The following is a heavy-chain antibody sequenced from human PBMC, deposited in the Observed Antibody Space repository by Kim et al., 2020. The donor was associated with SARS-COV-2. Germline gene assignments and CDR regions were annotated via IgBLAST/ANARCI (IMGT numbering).Heavy chain of an antibody. V-gene: IGHV3-30*07. CDR3: ARDRAVVNIRFVDP. J-gene: IGHJ5*02. D-gene: IGHD6-19*01. Sequence: DSLKGRFTISRDNSKNTMLLQRNSLRAEDTAVYYCARDRAVVNIRFVDPLGQGSLVTVSS.